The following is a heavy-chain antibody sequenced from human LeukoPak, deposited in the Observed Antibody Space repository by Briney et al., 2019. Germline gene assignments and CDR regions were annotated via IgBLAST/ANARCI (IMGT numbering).Heavy chain of an antibody. V-gene: IGHV4-4*07. CDR1: GGSISSYY. J-gene: IGHJ4*02. CDR3: ARDGAAAGMYYFDY. CDR2: IYTSGST. D-gene: IGHD6-13*01. Sequence: SETLSLTCTVSGGSISSYYWSWIRQPAGKGLEWIGRIYTSGSTNYNPSLKSRVTMSVDTSKNQFSLKLSSVTAADTAVYYCARDGAAAGMYYFDYWGQGTLVTVSS.